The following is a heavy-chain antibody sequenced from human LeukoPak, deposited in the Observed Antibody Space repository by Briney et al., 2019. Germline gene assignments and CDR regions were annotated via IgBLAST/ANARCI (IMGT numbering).Heavy chain of an antibody. D-gene: IGHD2-2*01. Sequence: GGSLRPSCAASGFTFSSYWMSWVRQAPGKGLEWVANIKQDGSEKYYVDSVKGRFTISRDNAKNSLYLQMNSLRAEDTAVYYCARLGYCSSTSCRPALYYYGMDVWGKGTTVTVSS. V-gene: IGHV3-7*03. CDR3: ARLGYCSSTSCRPALYYYGMDV. CDR2: IKQDGSEK. J-gene: IGHJ6*04. CDR1: GFTFSSYW.